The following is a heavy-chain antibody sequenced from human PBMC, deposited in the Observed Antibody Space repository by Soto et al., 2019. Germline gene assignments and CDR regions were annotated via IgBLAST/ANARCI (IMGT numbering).Heavy chain of an antibody. CDR3: SRRAPEGFDP. CDR1: GGSFGSSAYY. Sequence: SETRSRTCTVSGGSFGSSAYYWVWIRRAPGKGLEWIGSINSSGSTFSNPSLKSRVTLSVDTSKNQFSLKLTSVTAADTALYYCSRRAPEGFDPWGQGTLVTVSS. J-gene: IGHJ5*02. CDR2: INSSGST. V-gene: IGHV4-39*01.